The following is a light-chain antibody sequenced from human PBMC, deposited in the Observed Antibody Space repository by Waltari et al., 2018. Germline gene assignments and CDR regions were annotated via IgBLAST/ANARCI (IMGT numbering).Light chain of an antibody. Sequence: QSALTQPASVSGSPGQSITISCSGTSSDVGTYNYVSWYQQHPGKAPRLMIYDVSQRPSVVANRFSCSKSGNTASLTISGLQAEDEAEYHCSSYTSSNTLIFGGGTKLTVL. V-gene: IGLV2-14*03. CDR1: SSDVGTYNY. CDR3: SSYTSSNTLI. J-gene: IGLJ2*01. CDR2: DVS.